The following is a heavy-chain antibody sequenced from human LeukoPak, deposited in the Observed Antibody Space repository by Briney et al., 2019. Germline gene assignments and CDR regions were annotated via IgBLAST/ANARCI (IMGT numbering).Heavy chain of an antibody. CDR2: IYPGDSDT. CDR1: GYSFASHW. D-gene: IGHD6-19*01. Sequence: GESLKISCKASGYSFASHWIGGVRQMPGKGLEWMGLIYPGDSDTRYSPSFQGQVTFSADKSGSTAYLQWSSLKASDTAMYYCAAALAGNGFDYWGQGTLVTVSS. V-gene: IGHV5-51*01. CDR3: AAALAGNGFDY. J-gene: IGHJ4*02.